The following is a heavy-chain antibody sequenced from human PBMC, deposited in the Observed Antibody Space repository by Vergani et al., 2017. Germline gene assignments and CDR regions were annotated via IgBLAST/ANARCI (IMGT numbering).Heavy chain of an antibody. Sequence: EVQLVESGGGLVKPGGSLRLSCAASGFTFSNAWMSWVRQAPGKGLEWVGRIKSKTDGGTTDYAAPVKGRFTISRDDSKNTLYLQMNSLRAEDTAVYYCARERGEYSSSWYGLDYYYGMDVWGQGTTVTVSS. CDR3: ARERGEYSSSWYGLDYYYGMDV. CDR1: GFTFSNAW. V-gene: IGHV3-15*01. J-gene: IGHJ6*02. D-gene: IGHD6-13*01. CDR2: IKSKTDGGTT.